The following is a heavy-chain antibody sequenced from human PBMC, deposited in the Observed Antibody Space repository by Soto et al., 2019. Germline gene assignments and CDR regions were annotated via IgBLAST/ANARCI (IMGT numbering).Heavy chain of an antibody. CDR3: ARQVQDFSGPGSYYFDS. CDR2: IYSSGNT. D-gene: IGHD3-10*01. Sequence: PSETLSLTCTVAGGSISTYYWSWIRQPPGKGLEWIGYIYSSGNTNSNPSLKSRVTILVDTSKNQFSLKLTSVTAADTAVYFCARQVQDFSGPGSYYFDSWGQGTLVTVSS. CDR1: GGSISTYY. J-gene: IGHJ4*02. V-gene: IGHV4-59*08.